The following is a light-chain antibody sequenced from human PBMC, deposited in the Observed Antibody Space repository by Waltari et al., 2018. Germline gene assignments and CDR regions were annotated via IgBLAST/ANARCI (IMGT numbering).Light chain of an antibody. CDR2: DAS. J-gene: IGKJ2*01. V-gene: IGKV3-11*01. CDR1: QSVSSN. Sequence: EIVLTQSPATLSLSPGEGATLSCRASQSVSSNLAWYQQKPGQAPRLLIYDASNRATGIPARCNGSGSGTDFTLTISRLEPDDFAVYYCQQRSNWPPYTFGQGTKLEIK. CDR3: QQRSNWPPYT.